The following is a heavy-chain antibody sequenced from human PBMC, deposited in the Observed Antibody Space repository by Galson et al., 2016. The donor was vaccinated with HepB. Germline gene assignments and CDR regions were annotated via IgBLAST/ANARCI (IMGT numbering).Heavy chain of an antibody. CDR1: GFTFSGSA. D-gene: IGHD3-22*01. Sequence: SLRLSCAASGFTFSGSAMHWVRQASGKGLEWVGRIRSKANSYATAYAASVKGRFTISRDDSKNTAYLQMNSLRAEDTAVYYCAREYFDVSGYYYMEVRYFDLWGRGTLVTVSS. CDR2: IRSKANSYAT. V-gene: IGHV3-73*01. CDR3: AREYFDVSGYYYMEVRYFDL. J-gene: IGHJ2*01.